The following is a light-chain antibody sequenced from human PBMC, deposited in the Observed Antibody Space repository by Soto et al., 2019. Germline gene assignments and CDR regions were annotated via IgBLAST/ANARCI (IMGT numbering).Light chain of an antibody. CDR2: GSS. V-gene: IGKV3-15*01. Sequence: EIVMTQSPATLSVSPGERATLSCRASQSVSTSLSWYQQKPGQAPRLLIYGSSTRATGIPARFSGSGSGTEFTLTISRLQPEDFAIYFCQQYNNWPRTFGQGTKVEIK. CDR1: QSVSTS. J-gene: IGKJ1*01. CDR3: QQYNNWPRT.